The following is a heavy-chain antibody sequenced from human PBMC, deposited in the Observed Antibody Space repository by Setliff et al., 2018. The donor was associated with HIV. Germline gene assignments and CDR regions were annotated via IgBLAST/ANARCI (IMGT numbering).Heavy chain of an antibody. V-gene: IGHV4-34*01. CDR2: INHSGST. CDR3: ARGPGGWQRDYYYYMDV. D-gene: IGHD2-15*01. CDR1: GGSFSGNY. Sequence: SETLSLTCAVCGGSFSGNYWSWIRQPPGKGLEWIGEINHSGSTNYNPSLKSRVIISVDLSKNQFSLKLSSVTAADTAVYYCARGPGGWQRDYYYYMDVWGKGTTVTVSS. J-gene: IGHJ6*03.